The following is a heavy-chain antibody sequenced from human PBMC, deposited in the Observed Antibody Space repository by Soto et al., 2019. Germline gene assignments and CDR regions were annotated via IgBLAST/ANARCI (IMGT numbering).Heavy chain of an antibody. J-gene: IGHJ4*02. D-gene: IGHD1-26*01. CDR2: ISSDGRNK. V-gene: IGHV3-30*04. CDR1: GFTFSSHA. CDR3: ARDDEGGSDCDLGY. Sequence: QVQLVESGGGVVQPGRSLRLSCAVSGFTFSSHAMHWVRQAPGKGLEWVTLISSDGRNKYYADSVKGRFTPSGDNSKNTMYLQMNSLRVEDTAVYYCARDDEGGSDCDLGYWGQGALVTVSS.